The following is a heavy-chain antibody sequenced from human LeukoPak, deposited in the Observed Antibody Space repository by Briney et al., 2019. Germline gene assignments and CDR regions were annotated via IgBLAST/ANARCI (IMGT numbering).Heavy chain of an antibody. D-gene: IGHD2-21*02. CDR2: TWYEGSNK. J-gene: IGHJ4*02. CDR3: ARGPHVVVVTAIDY. CDR1: GFSFSDYG. V-gene: IGHV3-33*01. Sequence: GGSLSLSCEVSGFSFSDYGMHGVRQAPSKGLEWGAVTWYEGSNKYYADSVKGRFTISRDNSKNTVYLQTSGLTVEDTAVYYCARGPHVVVVTAIDYWGQGTLVTVSS.